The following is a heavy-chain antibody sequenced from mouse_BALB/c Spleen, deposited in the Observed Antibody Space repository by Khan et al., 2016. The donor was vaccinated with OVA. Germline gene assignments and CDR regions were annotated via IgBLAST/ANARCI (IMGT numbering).Heavy chain of an antibody. Sequence: QVQLKESGAELVRPGVSVKISCKGSGYTFTDFTVHWVKQSHVKSLEWIGVFSSYYGDATYNQNFKDKATLTVDKSSSTAYMELARLTSEDSAIYYCARRGGGDSFAYWGQGTLVTVSA. CDR2: FSSYYGDA. CDR1: GYTFTDFT. V-gene: IGHV1S137*01. D-gene: IGHD2-12*01. CDR3: ARRGGGDSFAY. J-gene: IGHJ3*01.